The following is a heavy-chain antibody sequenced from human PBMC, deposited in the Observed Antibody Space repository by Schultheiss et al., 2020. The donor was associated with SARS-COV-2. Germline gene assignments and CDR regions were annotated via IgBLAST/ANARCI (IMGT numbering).Heavy chain of an antibody. CDR2: ISYDGSNK. Sequence: GGSLRLSCAASGFTFSSYGMHWVRQAPGKGLEWVAVISYDGSNKYYADSVKGRFTISRDNSKNTLYLQMNSLRADDTALYHCARPRKTYYSHYAMDVWGQGTTVTVSS. V-gene: IGHV3-30*03. CDR1: GFTFSSYG. J-gene: IGHJ6*02. CDR3: ARPRKTYYSHYAMDV.